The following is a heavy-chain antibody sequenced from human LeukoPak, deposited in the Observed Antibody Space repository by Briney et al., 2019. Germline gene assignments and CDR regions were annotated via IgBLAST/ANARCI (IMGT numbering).Heavy chain of an antibody. V-gene: IGHV1-2*06. Sequence: GASVKVSCKASGYTFTGYYMHWVRQAPGQGLEWMGRINPNSGGTNYAQKFQGRVTMTRDTSISTAYMELSRLRSDDTAVYYCASFGPMCCSGGSCYGYWGQGTLVTVSS. CDR3: ASFGPMCCSGGSCYGY. CDR1: GYTFTGYY. D-gene: IGHD2-15*01. J-gene: IGHJ4*02. CDR2: INPNSGGT.